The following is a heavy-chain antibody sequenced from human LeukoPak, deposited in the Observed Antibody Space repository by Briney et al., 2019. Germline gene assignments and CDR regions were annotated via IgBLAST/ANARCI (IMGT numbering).Heavy chain of an antibody. CDR1: GFSFSNHA. V-gene: IGHV3-23*01. CDR2: IGSSVNNT. J-gene: IGHJ6*02. Sequence: GGSLRLSRAGSGFSFSNHALSWVRQAPGKGLEWVSSIGSSVNNTHYADSVKGRFTISRDNSKNTLYLQMNSLRAEDTAVYYCARDQAFDWFYYYYGMDVWGLGTTVIVSS. CDR3: ARDQAFDWFYYYYGMDV. D-gene: IGHD3-9*01.